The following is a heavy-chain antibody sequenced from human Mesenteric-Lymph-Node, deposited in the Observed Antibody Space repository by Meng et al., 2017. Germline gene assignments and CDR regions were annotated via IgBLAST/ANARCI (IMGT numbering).Heavy chain of an antibody. CDR1: GGSFSGYY. D-gene: IGHD3-22*01. J-gene: IGHJ4*02. CDR3: ARRVDYDSRGYYSFFDY. V-gene: IGHV4-34*01. CDR2: INHSGST. Sequence: SETLSLTCAVYGGSFSGYYWSWIRQPPGKGLEWIGEINHSGSTNYNPSLKSRVTISVDTSKNQFSLKLSSVTAADTAVYYCARRVDYDSRGYYSFFDYWAQGTLVTVSS.